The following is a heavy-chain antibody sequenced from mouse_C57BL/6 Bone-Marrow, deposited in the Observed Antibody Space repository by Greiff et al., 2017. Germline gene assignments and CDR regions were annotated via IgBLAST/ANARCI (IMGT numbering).Heavy chain of an antibody. Sequence: EVKLVESGGGLVQSGRSLRLSCATSGFTFSDFYMEWVRQAPGKGLEWIAASRNKANDYTTEYSASVKGRFIVSRDTSQSILYLQMNALRAEDTAIYYCARGQYSNYILYWYFDVWGTGTTVTVSS. J-gene: IGHJ1*03. CDR1: GFTFSDFY. D-gene: IGHD2-5*01. CDR2: SRNKANDYTT. CDR3: ARGQYSNYILYWYFDV. V-gene: IGHV7-1*01.